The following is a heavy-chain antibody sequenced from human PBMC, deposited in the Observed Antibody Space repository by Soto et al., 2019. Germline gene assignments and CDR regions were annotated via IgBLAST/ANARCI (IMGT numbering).Heavy chain of an antibody. CDR3: ARGYYSGSNPSSFDY. V-gene: IGHV1-69*01. Sequence: QLQLVQSGAEVREPGSSVKVSCKASGGTFSSYTVFWVRQAPGQGLEWMGGITPTLNIAEYAEKFQGRVTITADESTSTVNMHLSSLRSEDTAVYFCARGYYSGSNPSSFDYWGQGTLVAVSS. D-gene: IGHD1-26*01. CDR2: ITPTLNIA. CDR1: GGTFSSYT. J-gene: IGHJ4*02.